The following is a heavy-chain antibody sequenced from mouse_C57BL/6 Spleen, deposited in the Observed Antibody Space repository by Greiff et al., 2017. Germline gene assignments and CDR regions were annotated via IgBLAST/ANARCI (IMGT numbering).Heavy chain of an antibody. J-gene: IGHJ4*01. Sequence: QVQLQQSGPGLVQPSQSLSITCTVSGFSLTSYGVHWVRQSPGKGLEWLGVIWSGGSTDYNAAFISRLSISKDNSKSQVFFKMNSLQADDTAIYYCASPYYDYDDAMDYWGQGTSVTVSS. CDR3: ASPYYDYDDAMDY. V-gene: IGHV2-2*01. CDR2: IWSGGST. D-gene: IGHD2-4*01. CDR1: GFSLTSYG.